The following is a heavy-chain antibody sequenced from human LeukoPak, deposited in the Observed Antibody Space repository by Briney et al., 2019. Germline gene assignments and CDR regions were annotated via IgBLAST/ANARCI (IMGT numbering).Heavy chain of an antibody. CDR3: ARETHTMVRGVPDY. CDR1: EFTFSTYA. Sequence: GGSLRLSCAASEFTFSTYAMNWVRQAPGQGLEWVSVITGNSGLIDYAESVKGRFTISRDNAKNSLYLQMNSLRAEDTAVYYCARETHTMVRGVPDYWGQGTLVTVSS. V-gene: IGHV3-21*01. D-gene: IGHD3-10*01. CDR2: ITGNSGLI. J-gene: IGHJ4*02.